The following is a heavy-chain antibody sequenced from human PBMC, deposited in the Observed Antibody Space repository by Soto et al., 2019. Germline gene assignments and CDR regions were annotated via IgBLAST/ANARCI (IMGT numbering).Heavy chain of an antibody. CDR1: GYTFTSYN. D-gene: IGHD3-10*01. CDR2: SNSNSGNS. J-gene: IGHJ1*01. Sequence: ASVKVSCKASGYTFTSYNINWVRQAPGQGLEWVAGSNSNSGNSDHAQKFQGRLTVTRDTSIMTAYMELSSLRSDDTAVYYCVLLGLFDHWGPGTLVTVSS. V-gene: IGHV1-8*01. CDR3: VLLGLFDH.